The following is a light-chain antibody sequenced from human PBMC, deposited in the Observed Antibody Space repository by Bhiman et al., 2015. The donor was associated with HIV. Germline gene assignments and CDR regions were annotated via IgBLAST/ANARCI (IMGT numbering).Light chain of an antibody. CDR3: SSYTSSSMSRFV. Sequence: QSVLTQPPSVSGAPGQRVTISCTGNSSNIGAGYDVHWYQQIPGTAPKLLIYANSNRPSGVPDRFSGSKSGNTASLTISGLQAEDEADYHCSSYTSSSMSRFVFGGGTKLTVL. CDR2: ANS. V-gene: IGLV1-40*01. CDR1: SSNIGAGYD. J-gene: IGLJ2*01.